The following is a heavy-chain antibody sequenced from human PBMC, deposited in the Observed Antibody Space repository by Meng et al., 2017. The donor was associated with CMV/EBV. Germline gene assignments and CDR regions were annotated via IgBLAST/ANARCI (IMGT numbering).Heavy chain of an antibody. CDR1: GFTFSTYG. CDR2: IRYDGSRK. CDR3: TKDRLVGATTGFDF. V-gene: IGHV3-30*02. J-gene: IGHJ4*02. Sequence: VQLVDSGGGVVQPGGSLRLSCVASGFTFSTYGMHWVRQAPGKGLEWVTFIRYDGSRKYYADSVKGRFTISRDNSKNTLYLQMNNLRAEDTAVYYCTKDRLVGATTGFDFWGQGTLVTVSS. D-gene: IGHD1-26*01.